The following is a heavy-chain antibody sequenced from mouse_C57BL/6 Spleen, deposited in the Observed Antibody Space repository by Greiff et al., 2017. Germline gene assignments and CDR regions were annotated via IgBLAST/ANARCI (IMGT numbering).Heavy chain of an antibody. D-gene: IGHD2-1*01. CDR1: GYTFTSYG. Sequence: QVQLKQSGAELARPGASVKLSCKASGYTFTSYGISWVKQRTGQGLEWIGEIYPRSGNTYYNEKFKGKATLTADKSSSTAYMELRSLTSEDSAVYFCAKSTMVSGKAGMDYWGQGTSVTVSA. J-gene: IGHJ4*01. V-gene: IGHV1-81*01. CDR3: AKSTMVSGKAGMDY. CDR2: IYPRSGNT.